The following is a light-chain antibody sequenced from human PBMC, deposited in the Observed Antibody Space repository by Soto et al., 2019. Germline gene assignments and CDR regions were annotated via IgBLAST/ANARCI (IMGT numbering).Light chain of an antibody. CDR1: QGISSY. CDR3: QQLNSYPRT. V-gene: IGKV1-9*01. CDR2: AAS. Sequence: QLTQSPSFLSASVGDRVTITCRASQGISSYLAWYQQKPGKAPKLLIYAASTLQSGVPSRFSGSGSATEFTLTISSLQPEDVATYYCQQLNSYPRTFGPGTKVDIK. J-gene: IGKJ3*01.